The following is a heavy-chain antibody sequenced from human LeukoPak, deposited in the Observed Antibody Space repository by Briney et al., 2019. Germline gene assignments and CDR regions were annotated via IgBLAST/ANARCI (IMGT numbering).Heavy chain of an antibody. CDR3: AKPPPGIAVAGDY. D-gene: IGHD6-19*01. Sequence: GGSLRLSCAASGFTFDDYAMHWVRQAPGKGLEWVSGISWNSGSIGYADSVKGRFTISRDNAKNSLYLQMNSLRAEDTAVYYCAKPPPGIAVAGDYWGQGTLVTVSS. V-gene: IGHV3-9*01. J-gene: IGHJ4*02. CDR1: GFTFDDYA. CDR2: ISWNSGSI.